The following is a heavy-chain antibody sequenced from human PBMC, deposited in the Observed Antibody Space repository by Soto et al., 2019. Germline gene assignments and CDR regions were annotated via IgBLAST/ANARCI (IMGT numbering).Heavy chain of an antibody. CDR2: ISYDGSNK. D-gene: IGHD6-13*01. V-gene: IGHV3-30*18. Sequence: PGGSLRLSCAASGFTFSSYGMHWVRQAPGKGLEWVAVISYDGSNKYYADSVKGRFTISRDNSKNTLYLQMNSLRAEDTAVYYCAKGLLGSVQQLAPHYGMDVWGQGTTVTVSS. J-gene: IGHJ6*02. CDR1: GFTFSSYG. CDR3: AKGLLGSVQQLAPHYGMDV.